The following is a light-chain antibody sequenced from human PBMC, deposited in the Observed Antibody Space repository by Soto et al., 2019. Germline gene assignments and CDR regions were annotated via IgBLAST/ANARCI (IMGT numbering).Light chain of an antibody. J-gene: IGKJ1*01. CDR2: DAS. CDR1: QSVTTY. V-gene: IGKV3-11*01. Sequence: EIVLTQSPATLSLSPGEGATLSCRASQSVTTYLAWYQQKPGRAPRLLIYDASNRATGIPVRFSGSGSGTDFTLTITSLEPEDFAVYYCQQRSNWPWTFGQGTKVEIK. CDR3: QQRSNWPWT.